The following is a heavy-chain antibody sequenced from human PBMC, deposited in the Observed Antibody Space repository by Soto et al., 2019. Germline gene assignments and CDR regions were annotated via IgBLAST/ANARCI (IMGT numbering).Heavy chain of an antibody. CDR1: GGSISSSGYY. CDR3: ARDGSGSSYNWLDP. Sequence: PSETLSLTCTVSGGSISSSGYYWSWIRQHPGKGLEWIGYIYYSGSTYYNPSLKSRVTISVDTSKNQFSLKLSSVTAADTAVYYCARDGSGSSYNWLDPWGQGTLVTVYS. J-gene: IGHJ5*02. CDR2: IYYSGST. V-gene: IGHV4-31*03. D-gene: IGHD3-10*01.